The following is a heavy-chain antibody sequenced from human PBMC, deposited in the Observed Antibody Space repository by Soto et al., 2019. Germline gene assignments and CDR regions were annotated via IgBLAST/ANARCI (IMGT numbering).Heavy chain of an antibody. CDR3: AIYIWDQHLADAFYI. D-gene: IGHD2-2*01. V-gene: IGHV3-9*01. CDR1: GFTFDDYA. CDR2: ISWNSDTI. Sequence: GGSLRLSCAASGFTFDDYAMHWVRQAPGKGLEWVSGISWNSDTIAYADSVKGRFTISRDNAKNSLYLQMNSLRAEDTAFYYCAIYIWDQHLADAFYIWGQGSMVPVSS. J-gene: IGHJ3*02.